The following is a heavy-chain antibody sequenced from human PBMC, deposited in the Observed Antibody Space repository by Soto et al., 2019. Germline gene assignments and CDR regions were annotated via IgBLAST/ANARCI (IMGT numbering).Heavy chain of an antibody. CDR2: IYSAGNT. V-gene: IGHV3-66*01. Sequence: GGSLRLSCAASGFTVSSNYMSWVRQAPGKGLEWISIIYSAGNTYYADSVKGRFTISRDNSKNTLYLQMNSLGAEGTAVYYCGSWLKEGGIGGNYYYGMDVWGQGTTVTVSS. CDR3: GSWLKEGGIGGNYYYGMDV. D-gene: IGHD1-1*01. CDR1: GFTVSSNY. J-gene: IGHJ6*02.